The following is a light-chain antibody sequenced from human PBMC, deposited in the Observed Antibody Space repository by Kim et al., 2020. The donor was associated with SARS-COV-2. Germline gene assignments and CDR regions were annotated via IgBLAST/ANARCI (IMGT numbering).Light chain of an antibody. CDR3: QRYNTAPWT. Sequence: DIQMTQSPSSVSASVGDRVTITCRSSQGLSTFLAWYQQKPGKVPKLLIYAASVLQSGVPSRFSGRGSRTDFTLTISSLQPEDVATYYCQRYNTAPWTFGQGTKVDIK. J-gene: IGKJ1*01. CDR1: QGLSTF. V-gene: IGKV1-27*01. CDR2: AAS.